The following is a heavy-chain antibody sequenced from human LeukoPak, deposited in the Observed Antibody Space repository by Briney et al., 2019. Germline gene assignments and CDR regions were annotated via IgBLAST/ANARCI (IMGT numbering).Heavy chain of an antibody. D-gene: IGHD6-13*01. J-gene: IGHJ4*02. CDR3: AKALEQETVIALDS. CDR2: ISGSGGST. CDR1: GFTFSTYA. Sequence: GGSLRLSCAASGFTFSTYAMSWVRQAPGKGVEWVSAISGSGGSTYYADSVKGRFTISRDNSKNTVYMQMNSLRAEDTSIYFCAKALEQETVIALDSWGQGTLVTVPS. V-gene: IGHV3-23*01.